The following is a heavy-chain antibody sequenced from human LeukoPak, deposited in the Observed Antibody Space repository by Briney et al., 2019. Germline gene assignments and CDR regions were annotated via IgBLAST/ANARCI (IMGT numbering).Heavy chain of an antibody. J-gene: IGHJ5*02. D-gene: IGHD3-22*01. CDR2: IYHSGST. CDR3: ARRDRRGLYGRYYYDSSGSSKFDP. V-gene: IGHV4-38-2*02. Sequence: PSETLSLTCTVSGYSISSGYYWGWIRQPPGKGLEWIGSIYHSGSTYYNPSLKSRVTISVDTSKNQFSLKLSSVTAADTAVYYCARRDRRGLYGRYYYDSSGSSKFDPWGQGTLVTVSS. CDR1: GYSISSGYY.